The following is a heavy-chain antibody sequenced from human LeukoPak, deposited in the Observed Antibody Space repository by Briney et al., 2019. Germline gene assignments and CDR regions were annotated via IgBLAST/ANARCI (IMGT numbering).Heavy chain of an antibody. D-gene: IGHD2-21*02. CDR3: ARERYCGGGDCYSIFES. CDR2: IKPDGSEN. Sequence: GGSLRLSCAASGFTFSSYSMNWVRQAPGKRLEWVANIKPDGSENYYLDSVKGRFTTSRDNAKNSFYLQMNSLRGDDTAVYFCARERYCGGGDCYSIFESWGQGTLVTVSS. J-gene: IGHJ4*02. CDR1: GFTFSSYS. V-gene: IGHV3-7*01.